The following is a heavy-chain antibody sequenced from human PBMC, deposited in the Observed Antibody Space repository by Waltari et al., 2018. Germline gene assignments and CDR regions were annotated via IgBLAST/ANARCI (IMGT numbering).Heavy chain of an antibody. CDR3: AREGSTGTTGKGYYFDY. Sequence: EVQLVESGGGLVQPGGSLRLSCAASGFTFSSYEMKWVRQAPGKGLEWVSYISSSGSTIYYADSVKGRFTISRDNAKNSLYLQMNSLRAEDTAVYYCAREGSTGTTGKGYYFDYWGQGTLVTVSS. D-gene: IGHD1-1*01. J-gene: IGHJ4*02. V-gene: IGHV3-48*03. CDR1: GFTFSSYE. CDR2: ISSSGSTI.